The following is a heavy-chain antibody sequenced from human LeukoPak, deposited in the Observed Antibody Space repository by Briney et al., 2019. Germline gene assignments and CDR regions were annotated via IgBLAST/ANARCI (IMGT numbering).Heavy chain of an antibody. Sequence: SETLSLTCTVSGGSISSSSYYWGWIRQPPGKGLEWIGSIYYSGSTYYNPSLKSRVTISVDTSKNQFSLKLSSVTAADTAVYYCARLRWAHTPNDYWGQGTLVTVSS. D-gene: IGHD1-26*01. V-gene: IGHV4-39*07. CDR3: ARLRWAHTPNDY. CDR2: IYYSGST. J-gene: IGHJ4*02. CDR1: GGSISSSSYY.